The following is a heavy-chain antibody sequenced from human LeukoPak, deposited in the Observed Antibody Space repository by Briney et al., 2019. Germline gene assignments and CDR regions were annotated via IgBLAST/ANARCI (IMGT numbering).Heavy chain of an antibody. CDR1: GFTFRSYW. D-gene: IGHD6-13*01. CDR3: AKDRYRSSWYGGDAFDI. J-gene: IGHJ3*02. Sequence: GGSLRLSCATSGFTFRSYWMTWVRQAPGRGLEWVANINRDGTVQWYADSVKGRFTVSRDNAKNSVYLQMNSARAEDTAVYYCAKDRYRSSWYGGDAFDIWGQGTMVTVSS. CDR2: INRDGTVQ. V-gene: IGHV3-7*01.